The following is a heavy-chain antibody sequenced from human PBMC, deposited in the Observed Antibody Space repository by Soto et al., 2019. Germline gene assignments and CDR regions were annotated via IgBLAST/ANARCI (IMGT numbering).Heavy chain of an antibody. J-gene: IGHJ4*02. CDR3: ATEPYSRFVLGTFHY. V-gene: IGHV3-23*01. CDR1: GFTFKSYA. D-gene: IGHD5-12*01. Sequence: EVQLLESGGGLVQPGGSLRLSCAASGFTFKSYAMSWVRQPPGKGLEWVSGSSGSGGTTYHADSVKGRFTISRDNSKNTLYLQMTSLRVEDTAVYYCATEPYSRFVLGTFHYWGQGALVTVSS. CDR2: SSGSGGTT.